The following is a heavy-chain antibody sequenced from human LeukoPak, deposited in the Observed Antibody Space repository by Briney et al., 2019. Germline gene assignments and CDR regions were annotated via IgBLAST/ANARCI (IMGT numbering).Heavy chain of an antibody. CDR1: GGSISSYY. V-gene: IGHV4-4*07. Sequence: SETLSLTCTVSGGSISSYYWSWIRQPAGKGLEWIGRIYTSGSTNYNPSLKSRVTMSVDTSKNQFSLKLSSVTAADTAVYYCARGYYYGSGSNNWFDPWGQGTLVTVSS. D-gene: IGHD3-10*01. CDR3: ARGYYYGSGSNNWFDP. CDR2: IYTSGST. J-gene: IGHJ5*02.